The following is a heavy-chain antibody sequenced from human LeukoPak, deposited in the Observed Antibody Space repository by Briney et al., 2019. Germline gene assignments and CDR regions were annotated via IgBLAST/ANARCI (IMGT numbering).Heavy chain of an antibody. J-gene: IGHJ3*02. D-gene: IGHD2-2*02. Sequence: PTGGSLRLSCAASGFTYSSYSMSWVRQAPGKGLEWVSFISRDGGTIDYADSVKGRFTISRDNAKNSLYLQMNSLRAEDTAVYYCVRAVPAAILGAFDIWGQGTMVTVSS. CDR2: ISRDGGTI. V-gene: IGHV3-48*04. CDR1: GFTYSSYS. CDR3: VRAVPAAILGAFDI.